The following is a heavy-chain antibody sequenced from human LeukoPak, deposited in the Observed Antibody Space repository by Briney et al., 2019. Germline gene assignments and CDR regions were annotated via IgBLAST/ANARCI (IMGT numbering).Heavy chain of an antibody. V-gene: IGHV4-34*01. Sequence: SETLSLTCAVYGGSFSGYYWSWIRQPPGKGLEWIGEINHSGSTNYNPSLKSRVTISVDTSKNQFSLKLSSVTAADTAVYYCARGALGTPAANYFGYWGQGTLVTVSS. CDR2: INHSGST. CDR3: ARGALGTPAANYFGY. J-gene: IGHJ4*02. CDR1: GGSFSGYY. D-gene: IGHD2-2*01.